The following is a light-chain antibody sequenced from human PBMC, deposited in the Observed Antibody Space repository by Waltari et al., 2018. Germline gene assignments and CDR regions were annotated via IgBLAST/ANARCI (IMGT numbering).Light chain of an antibody. CDR3: QQSYSTAPET. CDR1: QSMRNY. CDR2: AAS. J-gene: IGKJ1*01. V-gene: IGKV1-39*01. Sequence: DVQMTHSPSLLSASVGDRVTLTCRASQSMRNYLTWYQQKPGKVPKPLIYAASTLPRGGPSRFSGSGSGTEFTLTISSRQVEDFATYYCQQSYSTAPETFGQGTRVDMK.